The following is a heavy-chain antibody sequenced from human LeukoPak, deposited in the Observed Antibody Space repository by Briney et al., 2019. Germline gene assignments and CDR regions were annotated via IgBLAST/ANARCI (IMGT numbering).Heavy chain of an antibody. D-gene: IGHD3-10*01. Sequence: SETLSLTCAVYGESFSGYYWSWIRQPPGKGLEWIGEINHSGSTNYNPSLKSRVTISVDTSKNQFSLKLSSVTAADTAVYYCATYGSGRADYWGQGTLVTVSS. J-gene: IGHJ4*02. V-gene: IGHV4-34*01. CDR3: ATYGSGRADY. CDR2: INHSGST. CDR1: GESFSGYY.